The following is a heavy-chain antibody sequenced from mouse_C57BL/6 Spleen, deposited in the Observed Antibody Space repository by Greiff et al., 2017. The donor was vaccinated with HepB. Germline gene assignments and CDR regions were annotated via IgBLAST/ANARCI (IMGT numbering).Heavy chain of an antibody. CDR1: GYAFSSYW. Sequence: VQLQQSGAELVKPGASVKISCKASGYAFSSYWMNWVKQRPGKGLEWIGQIYPGDGDTNYNGKFKGKATLTADKSSSTAYMQLSSLTSEDSAVYFWARHYGSSYEGYCDYWGQGTTLTVSS. CDR2: IYPGDGDT. D-gene: IGHD1-1*01. V-gene: IGHV1-80*01. CDR3: ARHYGSSYEGYCDY. J-gene: IGHJ2*01.